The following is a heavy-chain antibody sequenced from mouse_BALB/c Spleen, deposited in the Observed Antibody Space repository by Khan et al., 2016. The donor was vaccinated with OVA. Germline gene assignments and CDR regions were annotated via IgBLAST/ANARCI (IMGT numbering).Heavy chain of an antibody. CDR2: INPSSAYT. D-gene: IGHD2-14*01. V-gene: IGHV1-4*01. CDR3: ARDGAYYRNDGWFAY. J-gene: IGHJ3*01. CDR1: GYTFTSYT. Sequence: QVQLQQSGAELARPGASVKMSCKASGYTFTSYTIHWIKQRPGQGLEWIGFINPSSAYTNYIQKFKDKATLTADKSSTTAYMQLRSLTSDDSAVYYCARDGAYYRNDGWFAYWGQGTLVTVSA.